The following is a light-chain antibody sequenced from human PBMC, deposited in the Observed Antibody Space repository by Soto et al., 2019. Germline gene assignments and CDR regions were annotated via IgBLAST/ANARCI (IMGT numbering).Light chain of an antibody. V-gene: IGKV3-11*01. CDR2: DAS. Sequence: EIVLPHSLGTLSVSPWERATLXFRASQSVSSNLAWYQQKPGQAPRLLIYDASNRATGIPARFSGSGSGTDFTLTISSLEPEDFAVYYCQQRSNWPSFGQGTRLENK. CDR3: QQRSNWPS. J-gene: IGKJ5*01. CDR1: QSVSSN.